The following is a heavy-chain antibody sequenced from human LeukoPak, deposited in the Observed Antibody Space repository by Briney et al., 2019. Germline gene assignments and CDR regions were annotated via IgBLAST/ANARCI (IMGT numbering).Heavy chain of an antibody. CDR1: GFSLSTSGMC. Sequence: ESGPALVKPTQTLTLTCTFSGFSLSTSGMCVSWIRQPPGKALEWLARIDWDDDKYYSTSLKTRLTISKDTSKNQVVLTMTNMAPVDTATYYCARIRVSRDGYSSEDYWGQGTLVTVSS. CDR3: ARIRVSRDGYSSEDY. D-gene: IGHD5-24*01. CDR2: IDWDDDK. J-gene: IGHJ4*02. V-gene: IGHV2-70*11.